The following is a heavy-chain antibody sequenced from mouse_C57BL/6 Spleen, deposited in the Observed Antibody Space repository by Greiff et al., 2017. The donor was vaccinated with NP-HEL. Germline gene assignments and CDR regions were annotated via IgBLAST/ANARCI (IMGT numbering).Heavy chain of an antibody. CDR2: IAPETGGT. Sequence: QVQLQQSGAELVRPGASVTLSCKASGYTFTDYEMHWVKQTPVHGLDWIGAIAPETGGTAYNQKFKGEAILTADKSSSTAYMELRSLTSEDSAVYYCTRWNIWYFDVWGTGTTVTVSS. D-gene: IGHD5-2*01. J-gene: IGHJ1*03. V-gene: IGHV1-15*01. CDR3: TRWNIWYFDV. CDR1: GYTFTDYE.